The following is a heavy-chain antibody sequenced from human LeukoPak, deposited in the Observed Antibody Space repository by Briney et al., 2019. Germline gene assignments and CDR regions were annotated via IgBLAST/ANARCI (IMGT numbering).Heavy chain of an antibody. V-gene: IGHV1-58*01. CDR3: AADTQQQLVQDYYYYYGMDV. J-gene: IGHJ6*02. D-gene: IGHD6-13*01. CDR1: GFTFTSSA. CDR2: IVVGSGNT. Sequence: GASVKVSCKASGFTFTSSAVQWMRQARGQRLEWIGWIVVGSGNTNYAQKFQERVTITRDMSTSTAYMELSSLRSEDTAVYYCAADTQQQLVQDYYYYYGMDVWGQGTTVTVSS.